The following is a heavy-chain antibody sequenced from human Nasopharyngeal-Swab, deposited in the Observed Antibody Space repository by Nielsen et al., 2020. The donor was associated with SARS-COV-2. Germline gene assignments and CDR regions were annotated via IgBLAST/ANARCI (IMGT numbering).Heavy chain of an antibody. CDR1: GGSISSSSYY. CDR2: IYYSGST. J-gene: IGHJ4*02. Sequence: SETLSLTCTVSGGSISSSSYYWGWIRQPPGKGLEWIGSIYYSGSTNYNPSLKSRVTISVDTSKNQFSLKLSSVTAADTAVYYCARGYGSGSWGQGTLVTVSS. D-gene: IGHD3-10*01. V-gene: IGHV4-39*07. CDR3: ARGYGSGS.